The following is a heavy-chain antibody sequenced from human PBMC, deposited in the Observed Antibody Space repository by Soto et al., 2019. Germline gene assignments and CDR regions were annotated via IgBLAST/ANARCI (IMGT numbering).Heavy chain of an antibody. CDR2: IKQDGSEK. J-gene: IGHJ6*02. CDR3: ARSYCSGGSCYSGGMDV. D-gene: IGHD2-15*01. V-gene: IGHV3-7*03. CDR1: GFTFSSYW. Sequence: EVQLVESGGGLVQPGGSLRLSCAASGFTFSSYWMSWVRQAPGKGLEWVANIKQDGSEKYYVDSVKGRFTISRDHAKNSLYLQMNSLRAEDTAVYYCARSYCSGGSCYSGGMDVWGQGTTVTVSS.